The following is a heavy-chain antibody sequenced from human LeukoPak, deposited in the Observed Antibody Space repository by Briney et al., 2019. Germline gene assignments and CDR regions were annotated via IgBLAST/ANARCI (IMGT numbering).Heavy chain of an antibody. D-gene: IGHD4-17*01. CDR3: ASTVTSNKVQH. CDR1: GFTFSNYG. V-gene: IGHV3-30*02. CDR2: MHYDGSNK. J-gene: IGHJ1*01. Sequence: PGGSLRLSCAASGFTFSNYGMHWVRRAPGKGLEWVAFMHYDGSNKYYADSVNGRFTISRDNSKNTLYLQMNSLRAEDTAVYFCASTVTSNKVQHWGQGALVTVSS.